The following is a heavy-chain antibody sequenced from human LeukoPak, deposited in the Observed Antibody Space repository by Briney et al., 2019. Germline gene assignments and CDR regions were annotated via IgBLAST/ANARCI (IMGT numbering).Heavy chain of an antibody. CDR3: AKVSGWKYQLPTVDY. CDR1: GFTFSSYA. Sequence: GGSLRLSYAAPGFTFSSYAMSWVRQAPGKGLEWVSAISGSGGSTYYADSVKGRFTISRDNSKNTLYLQMNSLRAEDTAVYYCAKVSGWKYQLPTVDYWGQGTLVTVSS. CDR2: ISGSGGST. V-gene: IGHV3-23*01. D-gene: IGHD2-2*01. J-gene: IGHJ4*02.